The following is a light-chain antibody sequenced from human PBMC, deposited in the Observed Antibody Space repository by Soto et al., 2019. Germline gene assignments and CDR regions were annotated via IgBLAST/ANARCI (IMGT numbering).Light chain of an antibody. CDR1: QSISSY. V-gene: IGKV1-39*01. J-gene: IGKJ2*01. CDR2: AAS. CDR3: QQSYSIPPMYT. Sequence: DIQMTQSPSSLSASVGDRVTITCRASQSISSYLNWYQQKPGKAPKLLIYAASSLQSGVPSRFSGSGSGTDFTLTISSLQPEDFATYYCQQSYSIPPMYTFGQATKLEIK.